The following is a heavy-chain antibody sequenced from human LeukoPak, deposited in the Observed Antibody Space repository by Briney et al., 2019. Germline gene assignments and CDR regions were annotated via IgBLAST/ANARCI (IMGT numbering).Heavy chain of an antibody. D-gene: IGHD3-22*01. Sequence: SETLSLTCTVSGGSISSYYWSWIRQPPGKGLDWITYMSPSGTTKYNPSLKSRVTTSVDTSRTQFSLRLSSVTAADTAVYYCARGQDDRSGTFDYWGQGTLVTVSS. J-gene: IGHJ4*02. CDR3: ARGQDDRSGTFDY. V-gene: IGHV4-4*08. CDR1: GGSISSYY. CDR2: MSPSGTT.